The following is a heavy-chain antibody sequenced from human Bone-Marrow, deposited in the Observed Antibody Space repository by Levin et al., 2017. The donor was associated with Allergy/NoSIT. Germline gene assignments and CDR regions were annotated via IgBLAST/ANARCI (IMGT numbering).Heavy chain of an antibody. J-gene: IGHJ4*02. CDR3: AQSDYFNY. Sequence: GGSLRLSCAASGFTFSSSWMHWVRQAPGKGLVWVSRIRGDESSTSYADSVKGRFTISRDNAKNTLYLQMNSLRAEDTAVYYCAQSDYFNYWGQGTLVTVSS. CDR2: IRGDESST. D-gene: IGHD3-10*01. CDR1: GFTFSSSW. V-gene: IGHV3-74*01.